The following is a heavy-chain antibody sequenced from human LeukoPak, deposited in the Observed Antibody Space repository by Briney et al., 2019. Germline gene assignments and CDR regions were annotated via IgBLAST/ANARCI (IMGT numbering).Heavy chain of an antibody. Sequence: GGSLRLSCAASGFTFSSYGMHWVRQAPGKGLEWVAFIRYDGSNKYYADSVKGRFTISRDNSKNTLYLQMNSLRAEDTAVYYCAKDSGYSSSWYGGPFDYWGQGTLVTVSS. D-gene: IGHD6-13*01. CDR2: IRYDGSNK. CDR1: GFTFSSYG. J-gene: IGHJ4*02. V-gene: IGHV3-30*02. CDR3: AKDSGYSSSWYGGPFDY.